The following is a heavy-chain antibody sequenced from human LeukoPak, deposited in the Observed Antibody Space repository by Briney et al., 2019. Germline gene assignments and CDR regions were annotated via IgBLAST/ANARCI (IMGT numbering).Heavy chain of an antibody. CDR3: ASLTYYYDSSGSKTGAFDV. CDR2: IIPIFGTA. D-gene: IGHD3-22*01. V-gene: IGHV1-69*13. J-gene: IGHJ3*01. Sequence: SVKVSCKASGGTFSSYAISWVRQAPGQGLEWMGGIIPIFGTANYAQKFQGRVTITADESTSTAYMELSSLRSEDTAVYYCASLTYYYDSSGSKTGAFDVWGQGTMVTVSS. CDR1: GGTFSSYA.